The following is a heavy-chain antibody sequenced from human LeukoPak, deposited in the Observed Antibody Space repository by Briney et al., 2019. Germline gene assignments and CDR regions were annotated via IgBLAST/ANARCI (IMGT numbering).Heavy chain of an antibody. J-gene: IGHJ6*02. CDR1: GGSISSSSYY. V-gene: IGHV4-39*07. D-gene: IGHD5-12*01. Sequence: SETLSLTCTVSGGSISSSSYYWAWIRQPPGRGLEWIGTRYYTGSTSYNPSLESRASISVDTSEKQFSLKLSSVTAADTAVYFCARVKPDSSAYGGYDQGYHYYGMDVWGQGTTVIVSS. CDR2: RYYTGST. CDR3: ARVKPDSSAYGGYDQGYHYYGMDV.